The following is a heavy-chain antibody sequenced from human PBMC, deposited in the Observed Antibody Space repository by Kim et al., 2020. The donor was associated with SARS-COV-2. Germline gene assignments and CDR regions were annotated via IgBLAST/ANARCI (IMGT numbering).Heavy chain of an antibody. CDR2: IIPIFGTA. CDR1: GCTFSSYA. V-gene: IGHV1-69*13. J-gene: IGHJ4*02. Sequence: SVKFSCKASGCTFSSYAIIWVRQAPGQGLEWMGGIIPIFGTANYAQKFQGRLTITADESTSTAYMELSSLRSEDTAVYYCARIENYDSSGYYIDYWGQGALVTVSS. CDR3: ARIENYDSSGYYIDY. D-gene: IGHD3-22*01.